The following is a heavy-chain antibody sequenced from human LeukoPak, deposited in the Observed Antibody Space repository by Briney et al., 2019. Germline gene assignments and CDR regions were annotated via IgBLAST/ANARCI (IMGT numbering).Heavy chain of an antibody. D-gene: IGHD2-15*01. V-gene: IGHV1-69*05. J-gene: IGHJ4*02. Sequence: SVKVSCKASGGTFSSYAISWVRQAPGQGLEWMGRIIPIFGTANYAQKFRGRVTITTDESTSTAYMELSSLRSEDTAVYYCARVGHSTRLQTYYFDYWGQGTLVTVSS. CDR3: ARVGHSTRLQTYYFDY. CDR2: IIPIFGTA. CDR1: GGTFSSYA.